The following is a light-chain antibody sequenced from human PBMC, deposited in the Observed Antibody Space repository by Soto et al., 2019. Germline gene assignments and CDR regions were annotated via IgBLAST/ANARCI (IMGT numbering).Light chain of an antibody. Sequence: QSALTQPASVSGSPGQSITISCTGTSSDVGGYNYVSWYQQHPGKAPELMIYDVSNRPSGVSNRFSGSKSGNTASLTISGLQAEDEADYYCISYTSSSTYVFGTGTKVNVL. V-gene: IGLV2-14*01. CDR2: DVS. CDR1: SSDVGGYNY. CDR3: ISYTSSSTYV. J-gene: IGLJ1*01.